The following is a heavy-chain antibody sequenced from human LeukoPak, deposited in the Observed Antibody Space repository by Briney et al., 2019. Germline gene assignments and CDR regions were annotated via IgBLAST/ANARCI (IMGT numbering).Heavy chain of an antibody. V-gene: IGHV1-46*01. CDR2: INPSGGST. CDR3: ARGLEYSSSSGFDYDAFDI. CDR1: GYTFTSYY. J-gene: IGHJ3*02. Sequence: GASVKVSCKASGYTFTSYYMHWVRQAPGQGLEWMGIINPSGGSTSYAQKFQGRVTMTRDMSTSTVYMELSSLRSEDTAVYYCARGLEYSSSSGFDYDAFDIWGQGTMVTVSS. D-gene: IGHD6-6*01.